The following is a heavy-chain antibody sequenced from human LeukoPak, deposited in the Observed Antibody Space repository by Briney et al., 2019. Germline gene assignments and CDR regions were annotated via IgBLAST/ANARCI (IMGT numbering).Heavy chain of an antibody. V-gene: IGHV3-64*01. CDR2: ISSNGGST. Sequence: GGSLRLSCAASGFTFSSYAMHWVRQAPGKGLEYVSAISSNGGSTYYANSVKGRFTISRDNSKNTLYLQMGSLRVEDTAVYYCARGYTGSYYRWFDPWGQGTLVTVSS. D-gene: IGHD1-26*01. J-gene: IGHJ5*02. CDR3: ARGYTGSYYRWFDP. CDR1: GFTFSSYA.